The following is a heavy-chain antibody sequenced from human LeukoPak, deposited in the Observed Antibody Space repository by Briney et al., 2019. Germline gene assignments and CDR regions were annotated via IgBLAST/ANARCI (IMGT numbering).Heavy chain of an antibody. CDR3: AREGEEDYYDSSGYPNYFDY. CDR2: IIPILGTA. J-gene: IGHJ4*02. V-gene: IGHV1-69*11. D-gene: IGHD3-22*01. CDR1: GGTFSSYA. Sequence: ASVKVSCKASGGTFSSYAISWVRQAPGQGLEWMGRIIPILGTANYAQKFQGRVTITTDESTSTAYMELSSLRSEDTAVYYCAREGEEDYYDSSGYPNYFDYWGQGTLVTVSS.